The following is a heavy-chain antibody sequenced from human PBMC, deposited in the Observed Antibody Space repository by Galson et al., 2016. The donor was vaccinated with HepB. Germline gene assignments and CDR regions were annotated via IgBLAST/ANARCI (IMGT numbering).Heavy chain of an antibody. CDR1: KYTFIAYY. CDR2: INPNSGDT. V-gene: IGHV1-2*02. Sequence: SVKVSCKASKYTFIAYYIHWVRQAPGHGLEWMGWINPNSGDTMYAQQFQGRVTMTRDTSISTAYMELSSLRSDDTAVYFCARDMVLSYYFDYWGQGTLVTVSS. J-gene: IGHJ4*02. CDR3: ARDMVLSYYFDY. D-gene: IGHD3-16*01.